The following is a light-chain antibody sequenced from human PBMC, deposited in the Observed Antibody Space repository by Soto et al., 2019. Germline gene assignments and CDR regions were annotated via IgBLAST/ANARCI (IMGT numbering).Light chain of an antibody. CDR3: QSYDSSLSGVV. CDR1: SYNIGAGYD. Sequence: QLVLTQPPSVSGAPGQRVTISCTGSSYNIGAGYDVHWYQQLPGTAPKLLIFGYNKRPSGVPDRFSGSKSGTSASLAITGLQAEDEADYYCQSYDSSLSGVVFGGGTKLTVL. CDR2: GYN. V-gene: IGLV1-40*01. J-gene: IGLJ2*01.